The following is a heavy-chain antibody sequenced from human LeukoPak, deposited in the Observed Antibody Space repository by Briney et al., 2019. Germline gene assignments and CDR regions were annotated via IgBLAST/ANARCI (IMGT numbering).Heavy chain of an antibody. D-gene: IGHD4-17*01. Sequence: PGGSLTPSCATSGFTFRSYAMIWVRQAPERGLQWVSGISGSGTYYADFAKGRFTISRDNSKNTLYLQMNSLRAEDTATYYCARDPNGDYIGAFDMWGQGTMVTVS. V-gene: IGHV3-23*01. CDR2: ISGSGT. CDR3: ARDPNGDYIGAFDM. J-gene: IGHJ3*02. CDR1: GFTFRSYA.